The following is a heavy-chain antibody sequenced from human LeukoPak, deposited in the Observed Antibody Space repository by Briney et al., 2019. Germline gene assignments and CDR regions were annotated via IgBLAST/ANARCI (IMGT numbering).Heavy chain of an antibody. D-gene: IGHD3-10*01. CDR3: AREKVRGVIITGGPHYYFDY. CDR2: IYYSGST. Sequence: SETLSLTCTVSGDSISSYYWSWIRQPPGKGLEWIGYIYYSGSTNYNPSLKSRVTISVDTSKNQFSLKLSSVTAADTAVYYCAREKVRGVIITGGPHYYFDYWGQGTLVTVSS. CDR1: GDSISSYY. J-gene: IGHJ4*02. V-gene: IGHV4-59*01.